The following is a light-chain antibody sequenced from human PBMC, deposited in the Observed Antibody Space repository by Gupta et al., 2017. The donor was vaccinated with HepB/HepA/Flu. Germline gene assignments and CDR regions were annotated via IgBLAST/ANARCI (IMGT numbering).Light chain of an antibody. CDR3: SSYAGSNNVV. CDR2: EVS. V-gene: IGLV2-8*01. CDR1: SSDVGAYKY. J-gene: IGLJ2*01. Sequence: QSALTQPPSASGSPGQSVTISCTGTSSDVGAYKYVSWYQQHPAKAPKLIIYEVSKWPSGVPDRFSGSKSGNTASLTISGLQAEDEADYYCSSYAGSNNVVFGGGTKVTVL.